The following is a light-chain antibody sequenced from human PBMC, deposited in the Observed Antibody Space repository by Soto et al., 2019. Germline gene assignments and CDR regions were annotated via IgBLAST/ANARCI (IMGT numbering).Light chain of an antibody. CDR1: SSNIGNNY. V-gene: IGLV1-51*01. CDR2: DNN. CDR3: GAWDDSLAGVL. Sequence: QSVLTQPPSVSAAPGQKVTISCSGSSSNIGNNYVSWYQQLPGTAPELLIYDNNERSSGIPDRFSGSKSGTSATLDITGLQTGDEADYYCGAWDDSLAGVLFGGGTQLTVL. J-gene: IGLJ3*02.